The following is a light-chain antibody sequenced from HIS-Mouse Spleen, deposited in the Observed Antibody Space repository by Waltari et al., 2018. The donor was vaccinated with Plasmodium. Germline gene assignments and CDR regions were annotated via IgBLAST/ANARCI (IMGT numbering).Light chain of an antibody. CDR3: QQYNNWSFT. CDR1: QRVSSN. CDR2: GAS. V-gene: IGKV3-15*01. J-gene: IGKJ3*01. Sequence: EIVMTQSPATLSVSPGERANPSCRASQRVSSNLAWYQQKPGQAPRLLIYGASTRATGIPARFSGSGSGTEFTLTISSLQSEDFAVYYCQQYNNWSFTFGPGTKVDIK.